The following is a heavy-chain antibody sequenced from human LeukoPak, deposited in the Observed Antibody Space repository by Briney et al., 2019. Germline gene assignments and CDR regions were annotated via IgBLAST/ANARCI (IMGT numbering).Heavy chain of an antibody. J-gene: IGHJ4*02. CDR3: ARGSTTTDY. D-gene: IGHD2/OR15-2a*01. CDR1: GGSISSYY. Sequence: PSETLSLTCTVSGGSISSYYWSWLRQPPGKGLEWIGYIYYSGSTNYNPSLKSRVTISVDTSKNQFSLKLSSVTAADTAVYYCARGSTTTDYWGQGTLVTVSS. CDR2: IYYSGST. V-gene: IGHV4-59*01.